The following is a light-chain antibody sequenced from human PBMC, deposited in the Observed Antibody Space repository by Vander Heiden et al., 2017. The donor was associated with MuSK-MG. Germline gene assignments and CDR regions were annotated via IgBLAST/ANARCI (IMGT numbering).Light chain of an antibody. Sequence: QSVLTQPPSVSGAPGQRFTISCTGSSANIGAGYDVHWYQQLPGTAPKLLIYGNSNRPSGVPDRFSGSKSGTSACLAITGLQADDEADYYCQSYDSSLNDLDVFGAGTKVTVL. J-gene: IGLJ1*01. CDR3: QSYDSSLNDLDV. CDR1: SANIGAGYD. CDR2: GNS. V-gene: IGLV1-40*01.